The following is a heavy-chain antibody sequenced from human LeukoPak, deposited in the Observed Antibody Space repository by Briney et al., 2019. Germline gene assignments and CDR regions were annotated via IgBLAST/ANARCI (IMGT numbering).Heavy chain of an antibody. CDR3: AREGIAAAGFY. V-gene: IGHV1-46*01. D-gene: IGHD6-13*01. CDR2: INPSGGST. CDR1: GYTFTSYY. Sequence: ASVKVSCKASGYTFTSYYMHWVRQAPGQGLEWMGIINPSGGSTSYAQKFQGRVTMTGDTSTSTVYMELSSLRSEDTAVYYCAREGIAAAGFYWGQGTLVTVSS. J-gene: IGHJ4*02.